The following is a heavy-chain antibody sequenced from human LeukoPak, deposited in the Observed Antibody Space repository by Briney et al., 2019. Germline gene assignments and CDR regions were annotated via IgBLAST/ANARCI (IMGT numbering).Heavy chain of an antibody. D-gene: IGHD2-8*01. Sequence: GGSLRLSCAASGFTFDDYGMSWVRQAPGKGLEWVSGINWNGGSTGYADSVKGRFTIPRDNAKNTLYLQMNSLRAEDTAVYYCASLMVYAKGFDYWGQGTLVTVSS. V-gene: IGHV3-20*04. CDR1: GFTFDDYG. CDR3: ASLMVYAKGFDY. CDR2: INWNGGST. J-gene: IGHJ4*02.